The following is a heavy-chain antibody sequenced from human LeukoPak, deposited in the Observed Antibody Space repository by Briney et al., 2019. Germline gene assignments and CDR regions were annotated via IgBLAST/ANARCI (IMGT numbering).Heavy chain of an antibody. CDR3: ARRVGVAVAGLFDY. V-gene: IGHV4-34*01. D-gene: IGHD6-19*01. J-gene: IGHJ4*02. CDR2: INHSGST. CDR1: GFTFSDHY. Sequence: PGGSLRLSCAASGFTFSDHYMDWVRQPPGKELEWIGEINHSGSTNYNPSLKSRVTTSIDTPKNQFSLKLSSVTAADTAVYYCARRVGVAVAGLFDYWGQGALVTVSS.